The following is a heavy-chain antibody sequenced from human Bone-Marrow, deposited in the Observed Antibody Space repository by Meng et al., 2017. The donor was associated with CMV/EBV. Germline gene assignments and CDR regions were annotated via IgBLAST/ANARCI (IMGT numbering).Heavy chain of an antibody. J-gene: IGHJ3*02. CDR1: TVSSYT. CDR2: IIPILGIA. Sequence: TVSSYTSSWVRQAPGQGLEWMGRIIPILGIANYAQKFQGRVTITADKSTSTAYMELSSLRSEDTAVYYCARGYCSSTSCYADAVDIWGQGTMVTVSS. D-gene: IGHD2-2*01. CDR3: ARGYCSSTSCYADAVDI. V-gene: IGHV1-69*02.